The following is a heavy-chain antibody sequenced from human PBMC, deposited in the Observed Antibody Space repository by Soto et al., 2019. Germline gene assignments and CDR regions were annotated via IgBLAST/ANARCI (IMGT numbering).Heavy chain of an antibody. CDR1: GGTFRTES. J-gene: IGHJ3*01. CDR3: ARAHEYGGNSDAFDV. V-gene: IGHV1-69*13. Sequence: QVHLVQSGAEVKKPGSSVKVSCKYSGGTFRTESINWVRQAPGQGPEWMGGILPFFGTADYAPRFQGRVTITADVATTTASMEWRSLTSQDTAVYFCARAHEYGGNSDAFDVWGQGTMVTVSS. D-gene: IGHD4-17*01. CDR2: ILPFFGTA.